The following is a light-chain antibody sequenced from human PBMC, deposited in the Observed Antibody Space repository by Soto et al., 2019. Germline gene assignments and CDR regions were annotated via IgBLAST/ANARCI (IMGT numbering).Light chain of an antibody. J-gene: IGLJ1*01. CDR2: EVS. CDR3: SSYTGSSTLPYV. CDR1: SSDVGRYNY. Sequence: QSALTQPASVSGSPGQSITISCTGTSSDVGRYNYVSWYQQHPGKAPKLMIYEVSNRPSGVSNRFSGSKSGNTASLTISGLQAEDEADYYCSSYTGSSTLPYVFGTGTKLTVL. V-gene: IGLV2-14*01.